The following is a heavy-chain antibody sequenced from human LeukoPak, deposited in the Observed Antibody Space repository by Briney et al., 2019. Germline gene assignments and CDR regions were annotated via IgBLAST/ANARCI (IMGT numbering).Heavy chain of an antibody. D-gene: IGHD6-19*01. CDR2: ISTAGET. J-gene: IGHJ2*01. V-gene: IGHV3-13*01. CDR3: AREIAVAGTWYFYL. Sequence: GGSLRLSCAASGFTFSNYDMHWVRHATGKGLEWVSGISTAGETNYPGSVKGRFTISRENAKNSVYLQMGSLRAGDTAVYYCAREIAVAGTWYFYLWGRGTLVTVFS. CDR1: GFTFSNYD.